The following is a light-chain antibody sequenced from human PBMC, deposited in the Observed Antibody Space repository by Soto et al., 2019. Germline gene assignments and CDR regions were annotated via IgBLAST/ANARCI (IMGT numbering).Light chain of an antibody. J-gene: IGKJ4*01. Sequence: EIVLTQSPGTLCLSPWERATLSCGASQTVRNNYLAWYQQKPGQAPRLLIYDASSRATGIPDRFSGGGSGTDFTLAISRLEPEDFAVYYCQQFSSYPLTLGGGTKVEIK. CDR2: DAS. V-gene: IGKV3-20*01. CDR3: QQFSSYPLT. CDR1: QTVRNNY.